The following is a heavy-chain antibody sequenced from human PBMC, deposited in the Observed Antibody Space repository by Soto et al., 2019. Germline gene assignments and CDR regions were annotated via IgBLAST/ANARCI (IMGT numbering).Heavy chain of an antibody. V-gene: IGHV4-34*01. D-gene: IGHD5-12*01. Sequence: SETLSLTCAVYGGSFSGYYWSWIRQPPGKGLEWIGEINHSGSTNYNPSLKSRVTISVDTSKNQFSLKLSSVTAADTAVYYCARTLWIPFDYWGQGTLVTVSS. CDR2: INHSGST. CDR1: GGSFSGYY. J-gene: IGHJ4*02. CDR3: ARTLWIPFDY.